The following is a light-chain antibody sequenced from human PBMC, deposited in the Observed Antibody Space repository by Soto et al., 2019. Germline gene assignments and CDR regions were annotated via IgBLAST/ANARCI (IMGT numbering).Light chain of an antibody. Sequence: ETVMTQSPATLSVSPGERVTLSCWARQSVSNNLAWYQQKPGQAPSLLLYGASTRATGIPAGFSGTRSGTAFTLTISSLQSEDFAVYYCQQYNNWPPAFGPGTKVDIK. CDR1: QSVSNN. CDR3: QQYNNWPPA. V-gene: IGKV3-15*01. CDR2: GAS. J-gene: IGKJ3*01.